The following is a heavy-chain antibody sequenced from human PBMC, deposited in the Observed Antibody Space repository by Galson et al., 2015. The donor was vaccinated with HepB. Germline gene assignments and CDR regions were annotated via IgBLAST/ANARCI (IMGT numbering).Heavy chain of an antibody. CDR1: GFTFTSSA. J-gene: IGHJ4*02. CDR2: IVVGSGNT. CDR3: ARERGGARVFDY. V-gene: IGHV1-58*01. D-gene: IGHD3-16*01. Sequence: SVKVSCKASGFTFTSSAVQWVRQARGQRLEWIGWIVVGSGNTNYAQKFQERVTITRDMSTSTAYMELSSLRSEDTAVYYCARERGGARVFDYWGQGTLVTVSS.